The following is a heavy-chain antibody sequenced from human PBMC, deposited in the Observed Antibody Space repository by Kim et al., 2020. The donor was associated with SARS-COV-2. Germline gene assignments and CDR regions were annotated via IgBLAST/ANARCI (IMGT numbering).Heavy chain of an antibody. D-gene: IGHD3-10*01. V-gene: IGHV1-3*01. J-gene: IGHJ6*02. CDR1: GYTFTSYA. CDR2: INAGNGNT. CDR3: ARFGLWFGEYRYGMDV. Sequence: ASVKVSCKASGYTFTSYAMHWVRQAPGQRLEWMGWINAGNGNTKYSQKFQGRVTITRDTSASTAYMELSSLRSEDTAVYYCARFGLWFGEYRYGMDVWGQGTTVTVSS.